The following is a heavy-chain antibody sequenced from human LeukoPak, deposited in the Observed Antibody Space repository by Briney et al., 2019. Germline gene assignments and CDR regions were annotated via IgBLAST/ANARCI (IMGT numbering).Heavy chain of an antibody. CDR3: ARLSCSSSSCFFPNAFDI. D-gene: IGHD2-2*01. CDR1: GGSISTTSYY. Sequence: PSETLSLTCTVSGGSISTTSYYWGWIRQPPGKGLESIGNIYYSGSTYYNPFLKSRVAISVDTSKNQFSLKLSSVTAADAAVYYCARLSCSSSSCFFPNAFDIWGQGTMFTVSS. J-gene: IGHJ3*02. CDR2: IYYSGST. V-gene: IGHV4-39*01.